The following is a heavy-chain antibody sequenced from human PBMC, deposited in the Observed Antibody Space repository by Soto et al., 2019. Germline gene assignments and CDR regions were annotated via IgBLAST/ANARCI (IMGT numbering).Heavy chain of an antibody. V-gene: IGHV4-59*07. Sequence: PSDTLSLTCTVSGDSIGNSHWSWIRQPPGKGLEWIGLTFSRGSATYNPSLKSRVTISVDTSKNQLSLKLTSVTAADTAVYFCARHHPRTLAAIEITFDVWGKGTRGTVYS. CDR1: GDSIGNSH. D-gene: IGHD6-25*01. CDR3: ARHHPRTLAAIEITFDV. J-gene: IGHJ4*02. CDR2: TFSRGSA.